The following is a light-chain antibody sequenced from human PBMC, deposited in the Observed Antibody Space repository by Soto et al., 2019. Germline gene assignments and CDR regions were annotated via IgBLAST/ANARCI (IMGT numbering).Light chain of an antibody. CDR3: ISYTNSSTWV. J-gene: IGLJ3*02. CDR1: SSDVGGYNY. CDR2: DVV. V-gene: IGLV2-14*01. Sequence: QSALTQPASVSGSPGQSITISCTGASSDVGGYNYVSWYQQHPGKAPKLIIYDVVSRPSGVSNRFSGSKSGNTASLTISGLQAEDEADYYCISYTNSSTWVFGGGTKVTVL.